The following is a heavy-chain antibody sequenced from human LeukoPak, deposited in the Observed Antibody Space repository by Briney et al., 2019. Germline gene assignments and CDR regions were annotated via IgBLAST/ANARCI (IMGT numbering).Heavy chain of an antibody. Sequence: GGSLRLSCAASGFTFSNYVLIWVRQAPGRGLEWVAAITGSGGTTSYADSVKGRFTISRDNSRNTLYLQMNSLRAEEAAVYYCAKDREVSAARVYVYWGQGTLVTVSS. CDR3: AKDREVSAARVYVY. CDR1: GFTFSNYV. V-gene: IGHV3-23*01. J-gene: IGHJ4*02. CDR2: ITGSGGTT. D-gene: IGHD6-25*01.